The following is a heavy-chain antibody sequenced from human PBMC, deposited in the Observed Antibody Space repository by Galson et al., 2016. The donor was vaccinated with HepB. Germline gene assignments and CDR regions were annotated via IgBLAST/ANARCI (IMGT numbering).Heavy chain of an antibody. J-gene: IGHJ3*01. CDR3: VIRWV. CDR2: IYSGGTT. CDR1: RFTVGNNY. V-gene: IGHV3-66*01. Sequence: SLRLSCAASRFTVGNNYMSWVRQAPGKGLEWVSLIYSGGTTHYADSVRGRFIISRDNSKNTLYLQMNSLRAEDTALYYCVIRWVWGQGTMVTVSS. D-gene: IGHD5-24*01.